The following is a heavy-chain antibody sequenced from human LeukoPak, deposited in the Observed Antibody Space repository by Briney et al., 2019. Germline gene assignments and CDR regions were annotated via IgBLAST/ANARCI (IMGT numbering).Heavy chain of an antibody. Sequence: PSETLSLTCTVSGGSISSYYWSWIRQPPGKGLEWIGYIYYSGSTNYNPSLKSRVTISVDTSKNQFSLKLSSVTAADTAVYYCARVGWRDGYNVIFYWGQGTLVTVSS. V-gene: IGHV4-59*01. D-gene: IGHD5-24*01. J-gene: IGHJ4*02. CDR1: GGSISSYY. CDR2: IYYSGST. CDR3: ARVGWRDGYNVIFY.